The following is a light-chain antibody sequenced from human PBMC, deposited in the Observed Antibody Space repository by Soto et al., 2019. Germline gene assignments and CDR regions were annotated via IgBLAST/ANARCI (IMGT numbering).Light chain of an antibody. CDR2: GAS. J-gene: IGKJ1*01. V-gene: IGKV3-20*01. CDR1: QNVSSSY. Sequence: EIVLTQSPGTLSLSPGERATLSCRASQNVSSSYLAWYQQKPGQAPRLLIYGASSRATGIPDRFSGSGSGTDFALTISRLEPEDFAVYYCHQYSSTPMTFGHGTKVEL. CDR3: HQYSSTPMT.